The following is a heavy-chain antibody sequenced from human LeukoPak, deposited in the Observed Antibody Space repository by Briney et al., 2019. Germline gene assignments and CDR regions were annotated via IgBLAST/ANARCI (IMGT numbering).Heavy chain of an antibody. CDR1: GGSISSYY. Sequence: SETLSLTCTVSGGSISSYYWSWIRQPPGKGLEWIGRIYTSGSTNYNPSLKSRVTISVDTSKNQFSLKLSSVTAADTAVYYCARGPREGGSYRKQYNWFDPWGQGTLVTVSS. CDR3: ARGPREGGSYRKQYNWFDP. V-gene: IGHV4-4*07. D-gene: IGHD1-26*01. CDR2: IYTSGST. J-gene: IGHJ5*02.